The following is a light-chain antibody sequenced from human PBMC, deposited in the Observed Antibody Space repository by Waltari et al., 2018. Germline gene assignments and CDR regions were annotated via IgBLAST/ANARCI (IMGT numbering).Light chain of an antibody. CDR1: QSLLHHDGKTY. CDR2: EVS. J-gene: IGKJ4*01. Sequence: DIVMTQTPLSLSVIPGQPASISCKSSQSLLHHDGKTYSYWYLQRPGQSPQLLIYEVSRRFSGGPDRFSGSGSGTDFTLTITDLQAEDVAVYYCQEYYTDSLTFGGGTKVEIK. CDR3: QEYYTDSLT. V-gene: IGKV2-29*02.